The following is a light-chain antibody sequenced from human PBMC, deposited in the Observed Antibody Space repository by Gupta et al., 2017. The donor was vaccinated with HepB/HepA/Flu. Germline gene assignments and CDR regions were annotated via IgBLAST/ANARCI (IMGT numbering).Light chain of an antibody. V-gene: IGKV1-39*01. CDR2: AAS. CDR3: QQSDSTPWT. Sequence: DIQMTQSPSSLSASVGDRVTITCRASQSIRTYLNWFQQKPGKAPRVIIYAASTLQSGVPSRFSGSGSGTDFTLTITSLQPEDFTTYYCQQSDSTPWTFGRGTKVEIK. CDR1: QSIRTY. J-gene: IGKJ1*01.